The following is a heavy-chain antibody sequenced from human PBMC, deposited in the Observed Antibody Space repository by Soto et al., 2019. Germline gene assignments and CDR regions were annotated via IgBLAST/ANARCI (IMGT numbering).Heavy chain of an antibody. D-gene: IGHD6-13*01. CDR2: ISSSSTAI. CDR1: GFTFSSYS. Sequence: GESLRLSCAASGFTFSSYSMNWVRQAPGKGLEWVSSISSSSTAIFYGDLVKGRFIISRDNAENSLYLQMNSLRAEDSAVYYCAKVRIRIAATPLDYWGQGTLVTVSS. V-gene: IGHV3-21*01. J-gene: IGHJ4*02. CDR3: AKVRIRIAATPLDY.